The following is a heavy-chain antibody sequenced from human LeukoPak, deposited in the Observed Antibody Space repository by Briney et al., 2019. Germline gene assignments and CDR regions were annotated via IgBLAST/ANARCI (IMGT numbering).Heavy chain of an antibody. CDR3: ARAPYYYDSSGYYFYFDY. Sequence: PSETLSLTCAVSGGSISSSNWWSWVRQPPGKGLEWIGYIYYSGSTYYNPSLKSRVTISVDTSKNQFSLKLSSVTAADTAVYYCARAPYYYDSSGYYFYFDYWGQGTLVTVSS. J-gene: IGHJ4*02. V-gene: IGHV4-30-4*01. D-gene: IGHD3-22*01. CDR2: IYYSGST. CDR1: GGSISSSNW.